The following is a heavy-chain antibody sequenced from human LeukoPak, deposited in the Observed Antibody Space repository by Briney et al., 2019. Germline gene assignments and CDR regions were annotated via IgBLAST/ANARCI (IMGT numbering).Heavy chain of an antibody. Sequence: GGSLRLSCAAAGFPFSTYWMSWVRQAPGKGLEWVSYISSSGSTIYYADSVKGRFTISRDNAKNSLYLQMNSLRAEDTAVYYCAELGITMIGGVWGKGTTVTISS. D-gene: IGHD3-10*02. CDR2: ISSSGSTI. CDR1: GFPFSTYW. CDR3: AELGITMIGGV. J-gene: IGHJ6*04. V-gene: IGHV3-48*04.